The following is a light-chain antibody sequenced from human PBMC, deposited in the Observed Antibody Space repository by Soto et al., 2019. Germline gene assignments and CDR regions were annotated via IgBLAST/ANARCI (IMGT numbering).Light chain of an antibody. CDR2: AVS. Sequence: QSALTQPASVSGSPGQSITISCTGTSRDVGSDNYVSWYQQHPGKAPKLMIYAVSSRPSGVSNRFSGSKSGNTASLTISGLQAEDEAEYYCCSYTGSSFVVFGGGTKLPVL. J-gene: IGLJ2*01. V-gene: IGLV2-14*01. CDR3: CSYTGSSFVV. CDR1: SRDVGSDNY.